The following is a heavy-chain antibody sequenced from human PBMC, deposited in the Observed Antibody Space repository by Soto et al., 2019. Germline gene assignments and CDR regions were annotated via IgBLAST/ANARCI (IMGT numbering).Heavy chain of an antibody. J-gene: IGHJ5*02. CDR2: IIPILGIA. CDR3: ATDPHSYYDFWSGYLDP. Sequence: SVKVSCKASGGTFSSYTISWVRQAPGQGLEWMGRIIPILGIANYAQKFQGRVTMTEDTSTDTAYMELSSLRSEDTAVYYCATDPHSYYDFWSGYLDPWGQGTLVTVSS. CDR1: GGTFSSYT. D-gene: IGHD3-3*01. V-gene: IGHV1-69*04.